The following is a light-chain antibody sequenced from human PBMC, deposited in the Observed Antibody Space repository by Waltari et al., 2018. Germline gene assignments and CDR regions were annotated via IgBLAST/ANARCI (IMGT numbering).Light chain of an antibody. CDR1: QSLGKHY. J-gene: IGKJ2*01. Sequence: IVLTQSPGTLSLSPGDRASLSCKASQSLGKHYLAWYQHKPGQAPRLLIYGASSRAAGIPDRFRGRVSGTDFTLTISRLEPEDVAVYCCQQYASSVLYTFGQGTKLEIK. V-gene: IGKV3-20*01. CDR3: QQYASSVLYT. CDR2: GAS.